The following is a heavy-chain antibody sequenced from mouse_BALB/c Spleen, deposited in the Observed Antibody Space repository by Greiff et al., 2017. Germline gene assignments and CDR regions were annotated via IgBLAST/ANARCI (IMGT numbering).Heavy chain of an antibody. J-gene: IGHJ4*01. CDR3: ARGRANWDYAMDY. CDR2: ISYSGST. Sequence: EVQLQQSGPSLVKPSQTLSLTCSVTGDSITSGYWNWIRKFPGNKLEYMGYISYSGSTYYNPSLKSRISITRDTSKNQYYLQLNSVTTEDTATYYCARGRANWDYAMDYWGQGTSVTVSS. CDR1: GDSITSGY. D-gene: IGHD4-1*01. V-gene: IGHV3-8*02.